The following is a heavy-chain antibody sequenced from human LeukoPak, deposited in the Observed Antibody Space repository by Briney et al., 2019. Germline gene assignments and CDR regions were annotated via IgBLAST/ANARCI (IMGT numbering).Heavy chain of an antibody. Sequence: GGSLRLSCAASGFTFSSYAMHWVRQAPGKGLEWVAVISYDGSNKYYADSVKGRFTISRDNSKNTLYLQMNSLRAEDTAVYYCARDRESAMVRDYFDYWGQGTLVTVSS. J-gene: IGHJ4*02. CDR1: GFTFSSYA. CDR2: ISYDGSNK. CDR3: ARDRESAMVRDYFDY. D-gene: IGHD3-10*01. V-gene: IGHV3-30-3*01.